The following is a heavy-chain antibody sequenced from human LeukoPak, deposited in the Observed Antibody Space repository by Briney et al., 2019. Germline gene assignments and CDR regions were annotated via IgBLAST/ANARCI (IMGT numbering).Heavy chain of an antibody. CDR3: AKGDLYSSSSGLHY. J-gene: IGHJ4*02. CDR1: GFTFSSYA. CDR2: ISGSGGST. D-gene: IGHD6-6*01. Sequence: PGGSLRLSCAASGFTFSSYAMSWVRQAPGKGLEWVSAISGSGGSTYYADSVKGRFTISRDNSKNTLHLQMNSLRAEDTAVYYCAKGDLYSSSSGLHYWGQGTLVTVSS. V-gene: IGHV3-23*01.